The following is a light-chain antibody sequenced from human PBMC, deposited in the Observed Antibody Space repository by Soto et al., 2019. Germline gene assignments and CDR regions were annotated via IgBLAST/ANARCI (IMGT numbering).Light chain of an antibody. J-gene: IGLJ1*01. CDR1: SSDVGGYHY. CDR3: SSDAGNNIYV. CDR2: EVS. V-gene: IGLV2-8*01. Sequence: ALTQPPSASGSPGQSVTISCTGTSSDVGGYHYVSWYQQHPGKAPKLLVYEVSKRPSGVPNRFSGSKSGNTASLTVSGLQAEDEADYYCSSDAGNNIYVSGNGTKVT.